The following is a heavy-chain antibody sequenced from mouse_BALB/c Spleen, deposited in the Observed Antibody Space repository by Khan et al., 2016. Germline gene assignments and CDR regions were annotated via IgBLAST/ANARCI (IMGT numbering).Heavy chain of an antibody. V-gene: IGHV11-2*02. J-gene: IGHJ2*01. Sequence: EVQLLETGGGLVQPGGSRGLSCEGSGFTFSDFWMSWVRQTPGKTLEWIGDINADGSAINYAPSIKDRFTIFRDNDKNTLYLQMNNLRSEDSATYFYMRYNDYWGQGTTLTVSS. CDR3: MRYNDY. CDR1: GFTFSDFW. CDR2: INADGSAI.